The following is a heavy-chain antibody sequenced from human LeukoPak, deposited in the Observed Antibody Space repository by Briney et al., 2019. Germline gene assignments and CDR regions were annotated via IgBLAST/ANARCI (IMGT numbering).Heavy chain of an antibody. V-gene: IGHV1-8*01. J-gene: IGHJ4*02. Sequence: GASVKVSCKASGYTFTSYDINWVRQATGQGLEWMGWMNPNSGNTGYVQKFQGRVTMTRSTSISTAYMELSSLKSEDTAVYYCATGRPLEGWGQGTLVTVSS. CDR1: GYTFTSYD. CDR3: ATGRPLEG. CDR2: MNPNSGNT.